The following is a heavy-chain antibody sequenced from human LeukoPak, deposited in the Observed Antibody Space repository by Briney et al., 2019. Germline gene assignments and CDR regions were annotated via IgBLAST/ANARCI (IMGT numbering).Heavy chain of an antibody. Sequence: GGSLRLSCAASGLTFSNYWMHWVRQAPGKGLVWVSRINSDGSDTRYADSVKGRFTISRDNAKNTLYLQMNSLRAEDTAVYYCISSSPSFDYWGQGTLVTVSS. CDR1: GLTFSNYW. CDR3: ISSSPSFDY. CDR2: INSDGSDT. V-gene: IGHV3-74*01. J-gene: IGHJ4*02.